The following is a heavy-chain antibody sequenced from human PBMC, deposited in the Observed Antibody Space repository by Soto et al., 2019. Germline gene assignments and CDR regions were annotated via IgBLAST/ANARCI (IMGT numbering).Heavy chain of an antibody. J-gene: IGHJ4*02. D-gene: IGHD3-10*01. CDR1: GFTFSSHW. Sequence: EVQLVESGGGLVQPGGSLRLSCAASGFTFSSHWMHWARQAPGEGLVCVARINPDGSTTNFADSVKGRFTVSRDNAKNTVYLQVNSLRAGDTAVYYCARGGLYDYYKDIWGQGTLVTVSS. V-gene: IGHV3-74*01. CDR2: INPDGSTT. CDR3: ARGGLYDYYKDI.